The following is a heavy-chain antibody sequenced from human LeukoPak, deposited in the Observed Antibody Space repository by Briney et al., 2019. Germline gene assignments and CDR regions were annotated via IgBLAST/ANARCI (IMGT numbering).Heavy chain of an antibody. D-gene: IGHD4-23*01. CDR2: IDTSSSTI. Sequence: PGGSLRLSCAASGFTFSDYYMSWLRQAPGKGLEWVSYIDTSSSTIYYADSVKGRFTISRDNAKNLLYLQMNSLRDEDTALYYCASGGHFRAFDYWGQGTLVTVSS. CDR3: ASGGHFRAFDY. J-gene: IGHJ4*02. V-gene: IGHV3-11*04. CDR1: GFTFSDYY.